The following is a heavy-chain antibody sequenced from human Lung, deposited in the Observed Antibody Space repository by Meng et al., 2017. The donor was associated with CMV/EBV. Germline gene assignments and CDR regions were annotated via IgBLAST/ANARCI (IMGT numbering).Heavy chain of an antibody. D-gene: IGHD3-3*01. J-gene: IGHJ4*02. V-gene: IGHV3-48*03. Sequence: SLKISXGGSGFIFSSYEMNWVRQAPGKGLEWVSYISSSGNIMYYGDSVKGRFTISRDNARNSLYLQMNSLRVEDTAVYYCARDAGRQYYDFWSGPTYWGQGTLVTVSS. CDR3: ARDAGRQYYDFWSGPTY. CDR1: GFIFSSYE. CDR2: ISSSGNIM.